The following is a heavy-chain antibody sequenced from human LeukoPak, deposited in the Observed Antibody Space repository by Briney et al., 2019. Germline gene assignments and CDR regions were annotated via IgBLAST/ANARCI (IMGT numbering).Heavy chain of an antibody. J-gene: IGHJ5*02. Sequence: GASVKVSCKASGYTFTSYGISWVRQAPGQGLEWMGWISAYNGNTNYAQKLQGRVTMTTDTSTSTAYMELRSLRSDDTAVYYCARVSVSGGPDYYDSSGYYPWGQGTLVTVSS. CDR1: GYTFTSYG. CDR2: ISAYNGNT. V-gene: IGHV1-18*01. CDR3: ARVSVSGGPDYYDSSGYYP. D-gene: IGHD3-22*01.